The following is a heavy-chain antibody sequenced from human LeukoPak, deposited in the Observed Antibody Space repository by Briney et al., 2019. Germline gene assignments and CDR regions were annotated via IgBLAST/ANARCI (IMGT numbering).Heavy chain of an antibody. CDR1: GFTFSSYA. Sequence: GGSLRLSCAASGFTFSSYAMSWVRQAPGKGLEWVSAISGSGGSTYYADSVKGRFTISRDNSKNTLYLQMNSLRAEDTAVYYCAKAPSTVTTLIGSYFDYWGQGTLVTVS. V-gene: IGHV3-23*01. CDR3: AKAPSTVTTLIGSYFDY. J-gene: IGHJ4*02. D-gene: IGHD4-17*01. CDR2: ISGSGGST.